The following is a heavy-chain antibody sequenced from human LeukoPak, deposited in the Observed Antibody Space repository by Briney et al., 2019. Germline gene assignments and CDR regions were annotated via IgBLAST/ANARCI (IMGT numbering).Heavy chain of an antibody. CDR1: GGSFSGYY. J-gene: IGHJ5*02. V-gene: IGHV4-34*01. D-gene: IGHD6-13*01. CDR2: INHSGST. CDR3: ARIFGPYSSSWYRWFDP. Sequence: SETLPLTCAVYGGSFSGYYWSWIRQPPGKGLEWIGEINHSGSTNYNPSLKSRVTISVDTSKNQFSLKLSSVTAADTAVYYCARIFGPYSSSWYRWFDPWGQGTLVTVSS.